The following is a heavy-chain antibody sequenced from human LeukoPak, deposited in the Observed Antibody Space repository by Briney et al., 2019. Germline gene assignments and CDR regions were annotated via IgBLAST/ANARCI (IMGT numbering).Heavy chain of an antibody. Sequence: PSETLSLTCTVSGGSISSGGYYWSWIRQHPLKGLEWIGYIYYSGSTYYNPSLKSRVTISVDTSKNQFSLKLSSVTAAETAVYFCARVRVSSGSHPWYFDYWGQGTLVTVSS. D-gene: IGHD3-22*01. J-gene: IGHJ4*02. CDR3: ARVRVSSGSHPWYFDY. CDR2: IYYSGST. V-gene: IGHV4-31*03. CDR1: GGSISSGGYY.